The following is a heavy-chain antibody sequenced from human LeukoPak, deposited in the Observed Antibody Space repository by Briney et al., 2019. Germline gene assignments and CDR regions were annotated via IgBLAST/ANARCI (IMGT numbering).Heavy chain of an antibody. D-gene: IGHD3-10*01. J-gene: IGHJ5*02. CDR2: INHSGST. Sequence: SETLSLTCAVYGGSFSGYYWSWIRQPPGKGLEWIGEINHSGSTNHNPSLKSRVTISGDTSKNQFSLKLSSVTAADTAVYYCARHGGEITLVRGVINWFDPWGQGTQVTVSS. CDR1: GGSFSGYY. V-gene: IGHV4-34*01. CDR3: ARHGGEITLVRGVINWFDP.